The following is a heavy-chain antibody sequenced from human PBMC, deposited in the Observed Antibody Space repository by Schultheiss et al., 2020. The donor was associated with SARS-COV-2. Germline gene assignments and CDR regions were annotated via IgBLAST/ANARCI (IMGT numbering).Heavy chain of an antibody. CDR2: IYYSGST. Sequence: SETLSLTCTVSGGSISSGSYYWSWIRQPPGKGLEWIGYIYYSGSTNYNPSLKSRVTISVDTSKNQFSLKLSSVTAADTAVYYCTTGTFIAARTAPYYYGMDVWGQGTTVTVSS. CDR1: GGSISSGSYY. V-gene: IGHV4-61*01. J-gene: IGHJ6*02. D-gene: IGHD6-6*01. CDR3: TTGTFIAARTAPYYYGMDV.